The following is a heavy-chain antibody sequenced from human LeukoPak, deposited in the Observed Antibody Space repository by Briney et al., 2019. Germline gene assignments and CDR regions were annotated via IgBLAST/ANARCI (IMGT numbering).Heavy chain of an antibody. D-gene: IGHD6-13*01. V-gene: IGHV3-53*04. CDR3: ARDRASDSSGWLGAFDI. CDR2: IYSGGST. Sequence: GGSLRLSCAASGFTVSSNYMSWVRQAPGKGLEWVSVIYSGGSTYYADSVKGRFTISRHNSKNTLYLQMNSLRAEDTAVYYCARDRASDSSGWLGAFDIWGQGTMVTVSS. J-gene: IGHJ3*02. CDR1: GFTVSSNY.